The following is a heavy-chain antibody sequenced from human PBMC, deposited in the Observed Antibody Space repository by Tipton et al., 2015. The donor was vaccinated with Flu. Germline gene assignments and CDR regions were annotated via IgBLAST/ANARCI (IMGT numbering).Heavy chain of an antibody. J-gene: IGHJ5*02. Sequence: TLSLTCTVYGGSFSGYYWSWIRQPPGKGLEWIGEINHSGSTNYNPSRKSRVTISVDTSKNQFSLKLSSVTAADTAVYYCASGPESIVGATGGWFDPWGQGTLVTVSS. CDR1: GGSFSGYY. V-gene: IGHV4-34*01. D-gene: IGHD1-26*01. CDR3: ASGPESIVGATGGWFDP. CDR2: INHSGST.